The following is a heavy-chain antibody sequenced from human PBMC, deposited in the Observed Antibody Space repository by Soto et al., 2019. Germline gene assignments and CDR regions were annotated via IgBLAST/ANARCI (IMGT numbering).Heavy chain of an antibody. J-gene: IGHJ5*02. CDR2: IGADNGDT. CDR3: ARDWKGAEGFDP. V-gene: IGHV1-18*01. CDR1: GYTFSTYG. Sequence: QVQLVQSGAEVKKPGASVKVSCKASGYTFSTYGFSWVRQAPGQGLEWMGWIGADNGDTNYAQNFQGRVTMTTDTSTTTSYMELRSLTSGDTAVDFCARDWKGAEGFDPWGQGTLVTVSS. D-gene: IGHD1-1*01.